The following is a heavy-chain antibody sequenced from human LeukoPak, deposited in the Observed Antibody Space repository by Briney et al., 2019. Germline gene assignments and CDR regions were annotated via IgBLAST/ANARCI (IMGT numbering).Heavy chain of an antibody. V-gene: IGHV1-24*01. J-gene: IGHJ4*02. CDR2: FDPEDGET. Sequence: ASVKVSCKVSGYTLTELSMHWVRQAPGKGLEWMVGFDPEDGETIYAQKFQGRVTMTEDTSTDTAYMELSSLRSEDTAVYYCATVSAEVVTAGDYWGQGTLVTVSS. CDR1: GYTLTELS. CDR3: ATVSAEVVTAGDY. D-gene: IGHD2-21*02.